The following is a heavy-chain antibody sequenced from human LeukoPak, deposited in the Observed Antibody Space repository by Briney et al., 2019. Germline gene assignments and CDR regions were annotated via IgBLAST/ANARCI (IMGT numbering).Heavy chain of an antibody. CDR3: ARGIAAVGIVGVFDY. CDR2: ISSTSIYK. J-gene: IGHJ4*02. V-gene: IGHV3-21*01. CDR1: GFTFSSYS. D-gene: IGHD6-13*01. Sequence: PGGSLRLSCAASGFTFSSYSMNWVRQAPGKGLEWVSSISSTSIYKYYADSVKGRFTISRDNAKDSLFLQMNSLRAEDTAVYYCARGIAAVGIVGVFDYWGQGTLVTVSS.